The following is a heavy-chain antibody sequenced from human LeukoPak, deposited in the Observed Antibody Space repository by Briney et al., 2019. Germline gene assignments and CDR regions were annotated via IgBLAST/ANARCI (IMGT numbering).Heavy chain of an antibody. J-gene: IGHJ4*02. CDR1: GFTFSSYG. D-gene: IGHD4-23*01. CDR3: AKGPNYGGFDY. Sequence: GRSLRLSCAASGFTFSSYGIHWVRQAPGKGLEWVAVISYDGSNKYYADSVKGRFTISRDNSKNTLYLQMNSLRAEDTAVYYCAKGPNYGGFDYWGQGTLVTVSS. V-gene: IGHV3-30*18. CDR2: ISYDGSNK.